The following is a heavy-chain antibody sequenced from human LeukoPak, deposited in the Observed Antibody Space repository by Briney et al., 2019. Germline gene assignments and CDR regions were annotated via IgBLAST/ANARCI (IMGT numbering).Heavy chain of an antibody. Sequence: GGSLRLSCAGSGFTFSGYWMHWVRQAPGKGLVWVSRINSDGYSITYADSVKGRFTISRDNAKNTLYLQMNSLIAEDTAVYFCTRAGYSSGFDSWGQGTLVTVSS. V-gene: IGHV3-74*03. CDR3: TRAGYSSGFDS. J-gene: IGHJ5*01. CDR1: GFTFSGYW. CDR2: INSDGYSI. D-gene: IGHD6-19*01.